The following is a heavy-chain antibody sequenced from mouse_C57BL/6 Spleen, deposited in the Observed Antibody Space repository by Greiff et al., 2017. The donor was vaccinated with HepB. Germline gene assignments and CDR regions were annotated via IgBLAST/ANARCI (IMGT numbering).Heavy chain of an antibody. Sequence: VQGVESGPGLVKPSQSLFLTCSITGFPITSGYYWIWIRQSPGKPLEWMGYITHSGETFYNPSLQSPISITRETSKNQFFLQLNSVTTEDTAMYYCAGADGYWYLAYWGQGTLVTVSA. CDR2: ITHSGET. J-gene: IGHJ3*01. CDR1: GFPITSGYY. CDR3: AGADGYWYLAY. D-gene: IGHD2-3*01. V-gene: IGHV12-3*01.